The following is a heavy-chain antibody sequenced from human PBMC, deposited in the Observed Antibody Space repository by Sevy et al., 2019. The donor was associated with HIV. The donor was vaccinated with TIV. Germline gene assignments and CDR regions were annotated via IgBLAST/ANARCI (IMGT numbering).Heavy chain of an antibody. CDR1: GGSISSYY. V-gene: IGHV4-59*01. D-gene: IGHD5-18*01. Sequence: SETLSLTCTVSGGSISSYYWSWIRQPPGKGLEWIGYIYYSGSTNYNPSLKSRVTISVDTSKNQFSLKLSSVTAAETAVYYCAREDTAMAYFDYWGQGTLVTVSS. CDR3: AREDTAMAYFDY. J-gene: IGHJ4*02. CDR2: IYYSGST.